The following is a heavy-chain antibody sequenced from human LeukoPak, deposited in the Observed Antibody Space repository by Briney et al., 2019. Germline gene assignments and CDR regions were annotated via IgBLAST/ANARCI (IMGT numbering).Heavy chain of an antibody. D-gene: IGHD2-2*01. CDR1: GYTFTGYY. V-gene: IGHV1-2*06. J-gene: IGHJ4*02. CDR2: INPNSGGT. CDR3: ARGMIAYQLLTVDY. Sequence: ASVKVSCKASGYTFTGYYMHWVRQAPRQGLEWMRRINPNSGGTNYAQKFQGRVTMTRDTSISTAYMELSRLRSDDTAVYYCARGMIAYQLLTVDYWGQGTLVTVSS.